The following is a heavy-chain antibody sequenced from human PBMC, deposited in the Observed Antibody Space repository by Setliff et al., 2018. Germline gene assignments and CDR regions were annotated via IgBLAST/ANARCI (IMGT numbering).Heavy chain of an antibody. D-gene: IGHD3-3*01. J-gene: IGHJ4*02. CDR3: AKVLAIFGVVTDIGFYFDY. Sequence: PGGSLRLSCAASGFTFSNYAMSWVRQAPGKGLEWVSTIIGIGGGTYFADSVKGRFTISRDNSKNTLYLQMNSLRAEDTAIYYCAKVLAIFGVVTDIGFYFDYWGQGSLVTVSS. CDR1: GFTFSNYA. CDR2: IIGIGGGT. V-gene: IGHV3-23*01.